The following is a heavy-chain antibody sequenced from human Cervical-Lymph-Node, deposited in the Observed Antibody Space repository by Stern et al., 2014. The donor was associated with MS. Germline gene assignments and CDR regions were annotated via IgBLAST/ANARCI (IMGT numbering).Heavy chain of an antibody. CDR3: ARESLSIESLAAYYSYYGMDV. V-gene: IGHV3-33*01. Sequence: VQLVETGGGVVQPGTSLRLSCAASGFTFSNYAMQWVRQAPGKGLEWEAVIWYDGSKKYYADSLKGRVTISRENPKNTVYLQMNSLRVEDTAVYYCARESLSIESLAAYYSYYGMDVWGQGTTVTVSS. CDR2: IWYDGSKK. CDR1: GFTFSNYA. D-gene: IGHD6-6*01. J-gene: IGHJ6*02.